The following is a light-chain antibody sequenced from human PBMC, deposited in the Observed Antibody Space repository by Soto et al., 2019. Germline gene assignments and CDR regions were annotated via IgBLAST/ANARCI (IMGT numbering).Light chain of an antibody. V-gene: IGLV2-14*01. Sequence: QSALTQPASVSGSPGQSITISCTGTTTDVGGYNFVSWYQQHPGKAPKLMIFEVNNRPSGVSNRFSGSKSGNTASLTISGVQAEDEYYYNCCSRTSSTPWVLGGGTKLTVL. J-gene: IGLJ3*02. CDR3: CSRTSSTPWV. CDR2: EVN. CDR1: TTDVGGYNF.